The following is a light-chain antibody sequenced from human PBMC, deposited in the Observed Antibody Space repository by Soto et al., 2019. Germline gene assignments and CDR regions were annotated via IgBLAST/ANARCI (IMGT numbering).Light chain of an antibody. Sequence: QSVLTQPASVSGSPGQSITISCTGTSRDVGSYNYVSWYQQRPGKAPRLMIYDVSDRPSGISIRFSGSKSGNTASLTISGLQAEDEADYFCSSYTNSSTVVFGGGTKLTVL. CDR3: SSYTNSSTVV. V-gene: IGLV2-14*01. J-gene: IGLJ3*02. CDR2: DVS. CDR1: SRDVGSYNY.